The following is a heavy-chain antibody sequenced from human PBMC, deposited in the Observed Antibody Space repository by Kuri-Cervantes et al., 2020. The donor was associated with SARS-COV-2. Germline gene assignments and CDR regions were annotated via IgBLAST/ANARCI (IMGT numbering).Heavy chain of an antibody. CDR1: GYSISSGYY. J-gene: IGHJ3*02. CDR3: ARRLQLAGAFDI. V-gene: IGHV4-30-4*08. D-gene: IGHD6-13*01. Sequence: LRLSCTVSGYSISSGYYWSWIRQPPGKGLEWIGYIYYSGSTYYNPSLKSRVTISVDTSKNQSSLKLSSVTAADTAVYYCARRLQLAGAFDIWGQGTMVTVSS. CDR2: IYYSGST.